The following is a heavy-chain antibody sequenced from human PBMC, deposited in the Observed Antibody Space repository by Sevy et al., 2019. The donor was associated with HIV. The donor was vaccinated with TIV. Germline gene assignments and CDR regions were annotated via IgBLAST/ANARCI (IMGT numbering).Heavy chain of an antibody. CDR3: AKNTAAAGVGGFDY. CDR2: IGFDGSDK. D-gene: IGHD6-13*01. J-gene: IGHJ4*01. Sequence: GGSLRLSCAASGFTFNYYGVHWVRQAPGKGLEWVAFIGFDGSDKNYADSVKGRFTISRDNSKNTMYMQMNSLRPDDTAVYYGAKNTAAAGVGGFDYWGHGTLVTVSS. V-gene: IGHV3-30*02. CDR1: GFTFNYYG.